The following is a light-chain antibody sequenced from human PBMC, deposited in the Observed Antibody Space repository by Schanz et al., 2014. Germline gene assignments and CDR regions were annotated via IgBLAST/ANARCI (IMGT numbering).Light chain of an antibody. V-gene: IGKV3-20*01. CDR3: QQYGSSPPVWT. CDR2: GAS. Sequence: EIVLTQSPGTLSLSPGERATLSCRASQSVSSSYLAWYQQKPGQAPRLLIYGASSRATGIPGRFSGSGSGTDFTLTISRLEPEDFAVYYCQQYGSSPPVWTFGQGTKVEIK. CDR1: QSVSSSY. J-gene: IGKJ1*01.